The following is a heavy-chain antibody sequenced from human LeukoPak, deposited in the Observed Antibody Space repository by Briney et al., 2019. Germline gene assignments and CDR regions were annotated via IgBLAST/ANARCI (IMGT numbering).Heavy chain of an antibody. D-gene: IGHD2-2*01. CDR1: RFVFTDYY. CDR3: ARAGTYAGYKSFDS. Sequence: PGGSLRLSCVASRFVFTDYYMSWVRQTPGKGLDWIATISADGHTKYYADSAEGRFTISRDNAKDSFYLQMNSLRADDAAVYFCARAGTYAGYKSFDSWGHGTLVTVSS. CDR2: ISADGHTK. V-gene: IGHV3-11*01. J-gene: IGHJ5*01.